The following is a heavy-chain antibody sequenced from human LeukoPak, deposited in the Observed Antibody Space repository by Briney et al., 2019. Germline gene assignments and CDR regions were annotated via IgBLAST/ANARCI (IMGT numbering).Heavy chain of an antibody. D-gene: IGHD6-6*01. J-gene: IGHJ4*02. CDR2: ISGSGGST. CDR1: GFTFSSYA. V-gene: IGHV3-23*01. Sequence: GGSLRLSCAASGFTFSSYAMSWIRQAPGKGLEWVSAISGSGGSTYYADSVKGRFTISRDNSKNTLYLQMNSLRAEDTAVYYCAKSFYSSSSPFDYWGQGTLVTVSS. CDR3: AKSFYSSSSPFDY.